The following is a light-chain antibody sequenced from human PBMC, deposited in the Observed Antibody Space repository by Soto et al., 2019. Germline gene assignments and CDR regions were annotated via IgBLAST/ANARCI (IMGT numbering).Light chain of an antibody. CDR2: EVT. J-gene: IGLJ1*01. Sequence: QSALTQPRSVSGSPGQSVTISCTGTSSDVGGYNFVSWYQRPPGKAPKLLIYEVTNRPSGVSSRFSGSKSGSTASLTISGLQAEDEGDYYCTSYTTDTALVFGTGTKLTVL. V-gene: IGLV2-14*01. CDR1: SSDVGGYNF. CDR3: TSYTTDTALV.